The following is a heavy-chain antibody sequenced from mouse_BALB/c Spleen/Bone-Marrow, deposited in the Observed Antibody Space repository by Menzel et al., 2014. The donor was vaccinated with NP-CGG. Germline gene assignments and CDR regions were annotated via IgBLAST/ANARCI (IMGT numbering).Heavy chain of an antibody. Sequence: VQLKEFGPELMKPGASVKISCKASGYLFTSYYMHWVKQSHGESLEWIGYFDPFNGGTSHNQKFKGKATLTVDKSSSTAYMHLSSLTSEDSAVYFCARSYDGYPYAMNYWGQGTSVTVSS. CDR1: GYLFTSYY. D-gene: IGHD2-3*01. CDR3: ARSYDGYPYAMNY. CDR2: FDPFNGGT. J-gene: IGHJ4*01. V-gene: IGHV1S135*01.